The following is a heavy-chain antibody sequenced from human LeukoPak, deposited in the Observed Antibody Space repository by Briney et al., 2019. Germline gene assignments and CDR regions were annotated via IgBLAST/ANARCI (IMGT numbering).Heavy chain of an antibody. CDR3: AGSSTSRLSMDV. CDR2: IIPILGTA. Sequence: SVKVSCKASGGTFSSYAISWVRQAPGQGLEWMGGIIPILGTANYAQKFQGRVTITADESTSTAYMELSSLRSEDTAVYYCAGSSTSRLSMDVWGKGTTVTVSS. D-gene: IGHD2-2*01. V-gene: IGHV1-69*13. CDR1: GGTFSSYA. J-gene: IGHJ6*03.